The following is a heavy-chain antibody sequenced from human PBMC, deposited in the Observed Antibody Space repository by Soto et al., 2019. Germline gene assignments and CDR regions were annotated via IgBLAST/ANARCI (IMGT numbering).Heavy chain of an antibody. CDR1: GFTFSSYA. Sequence: GGSLRLSCAASGFTFSSYAMHWVRQAPGKGLEWVAVISYDGSNKYYADSVKGRFTTSRDNSKNTLYLQMNSLRAEDTAVYYCARGMRLWYSYEQYYYYGMDVWGQGTTVTVSS. V-gene: IGHV3-30-3*01. CDR3: ARGMRLWYSYEQYYYYGMDV. CDR2: ISYDGSNK. J-gene: IGHJ6*02. D-gene: IGHD5-18*01.